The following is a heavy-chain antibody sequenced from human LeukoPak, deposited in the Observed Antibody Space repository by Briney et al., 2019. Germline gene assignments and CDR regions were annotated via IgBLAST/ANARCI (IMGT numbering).Heavy chain of an antibody. Sequence: ASVKVSCKASGYTFTGYYMHWVRQAPGQGLEWMGWINPNSGGTNYAQKFQGRVTMTRDTSIRTGYMELSRLRSDDTAVYYCARVLGSAYASGGYGPDGFDIWGQGTMVTVSS. CDR2: INPNSGGT. J-gene: IGHJ3*02. D-gene: IGHD3-10*01. CDR3: ARVLGSAYASGGYGPDGFDI. CDR1: GYTFTGYY. V-gene: IGHV1-2*02.